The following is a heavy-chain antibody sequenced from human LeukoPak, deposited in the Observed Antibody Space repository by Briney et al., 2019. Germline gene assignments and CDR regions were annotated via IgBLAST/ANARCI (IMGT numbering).Heavy chain of an antibody. Sequence: SETLSLTCAVYGGSFSGYYWSWIRQPPGKGLEWIGEINHSGSTNYNPSLKSRVTISVDTSKNQFSLKLSSVTAADTAVYHCAGRISYEDRGEGCSGGSCYSEAFDIWGQGTMVTVSS. CDR2: INHSGST. CDR1: GGSFSGYY. D-gene: IGHD2-15*01. J-gene: IGHJ3*02. V-gene: IGHV4-34*01. CDR3: AGRISYEDRGEGCSGGSCYSEAFDI.